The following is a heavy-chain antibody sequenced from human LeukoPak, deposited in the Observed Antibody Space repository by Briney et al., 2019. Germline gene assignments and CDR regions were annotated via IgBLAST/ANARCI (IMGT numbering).Heavy chain of an antibody. V-gene: IGHV3-53*01. CDR2: IYSGGST. CDR1: GFTVSSNY. Sequence: GGSLRLSCAASGFTVSSNYMSWVRQAPGKGLGWVSGIYSGGSTYYADSVKGRFTISRDNSKNTLYLQMNSLRAEDTAVYYCARVAGLRRGNWFDPWGQGTLVTVSS. D-gene: IGHD1-14*01. CDR3: ARVAGLRRGNWFDP. J-gene: IGHJ5*02.